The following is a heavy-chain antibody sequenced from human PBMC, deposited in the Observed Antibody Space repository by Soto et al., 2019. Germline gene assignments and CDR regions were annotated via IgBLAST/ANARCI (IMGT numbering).Heavy chain of an antibody. V-gene: IGHV3-33*01. Sequence: QVQLVESGGGVVQPGRSLRLSCAASGFTFSSYGMHWVRQAPGKGLEWVAVIWYDGSNKYYADSVKGRFTISRDNSKNTLYLQMNSLRAEDTAVYYCAREWGSDYSNPGNFDYWGQGTLVTVSS. D-gene: IGHD4-4*01. CDR3: AREWGSDYSNPGNFDY. J-gene: IGHJ4*02. CDR1: GFTFSSYG. CDR2: IWYDGSNK.